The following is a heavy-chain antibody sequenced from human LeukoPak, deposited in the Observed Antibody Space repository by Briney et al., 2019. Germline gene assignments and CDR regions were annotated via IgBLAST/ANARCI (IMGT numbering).Heavy chain of an antibody. J-gene: IGHJ4*02. Sequence: GGSLRLSCAASGFTFSDSYMTWIRQAPGKGLEWVSYISNSGSSIYYADSVKGRFTTPRDNAKSSLYLQMNSLRAEDTAVYYCGRGHWGLDYWGQGALVTVSS. D-gene: IGHD7-27*01. CDR2: ISNSGSSI. CDR3: GRGHWGLDY. V-gene: IGHV3-11*04. CDR1: GFTFSDSY.